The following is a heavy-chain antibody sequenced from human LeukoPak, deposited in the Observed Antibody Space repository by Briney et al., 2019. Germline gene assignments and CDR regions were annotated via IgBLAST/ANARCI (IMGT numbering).Heavy chain of an antibody. Sequence: GASVKVSCKASGYTFTDYYIHWVRQAPGQGLEWMGWTIPNTGATNYAQKFQGRVTMTRDTSISTAYMELSSLTSDDTAVYYCAKEAAAAGNNWFDPWGQGTLVTVFS. CDR2: TIPNTGAT. V-gene: IGHV1-2*02. CDR1: GYTFTDYY. CDR3: AKEAAAAGNNWFDP. J-gene: IGHJ5*02. D-gene: IGHD6-13*01.